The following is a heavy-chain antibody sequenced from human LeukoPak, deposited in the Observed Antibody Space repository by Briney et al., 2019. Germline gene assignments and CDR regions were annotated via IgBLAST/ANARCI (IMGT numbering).Heavy chain of an antibody. CDR1: GGSISGYF. J-gene: IGHJ3*02. CDR3: ARLTDLGLPDAFDI. CDR2: IYYSGST. Sequence: NPSETLSLTCIVSGGSISGYFWSWIRQPPGKGLEWIGFIYYSGSTNYNPSLKSRVTISVDTSKNQFSLNLSSVTAADTAVYYCARLTDLGLPDAFDIWGRGTLVTVSS. V-gene: IGHV4-59*08. D-gene: IGHD4/OR15-4a*01.